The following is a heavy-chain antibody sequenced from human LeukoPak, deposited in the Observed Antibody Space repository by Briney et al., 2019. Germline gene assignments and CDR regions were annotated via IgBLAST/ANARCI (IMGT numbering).Heavy chain of an antibody. V-gene: IGHV3-30*03. D-gene: IGHD6-19*01. Sequence: PGGSLRLSCAASGFTFSSYGMHWVRQAPGKGLEWVAVISYDGGNKYYADSVKGRFTLSRDNSKNTLYLQMNSLRAEDTAVYYCARAPAYSGSAFDYWGQGTLVTVSS. CDR1: GFTFSSYG. J-gene: IGHJ4*02. CDR3: ARAPAYSGSAFDY. CDR2: ISYDGGNK.